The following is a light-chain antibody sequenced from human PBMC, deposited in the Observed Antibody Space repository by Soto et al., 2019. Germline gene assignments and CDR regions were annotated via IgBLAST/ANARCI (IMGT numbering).Light chain of an antibody. J-gene: IGLJ1*01. V-gene: IGLV2-14*01. CDR3: SSFTTTSTLV. CDR1: ISDIGLYNY. CDR2: EVS. Sequence: QSALTQPAAVSGSPGQSITISCTGTISDIGLYNYVSWYQQHPGKAPKLVIYEVSNRPSGVSDRFSGSKSDNTASLTISGLQAEDGANYYCSSFTTTSTLVFGAGTKVTVL.